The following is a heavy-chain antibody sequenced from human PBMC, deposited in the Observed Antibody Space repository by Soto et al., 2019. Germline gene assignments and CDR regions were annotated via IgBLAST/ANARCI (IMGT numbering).Heavy chain of an antibody. Sequence: GGSLRLSCAASGFTFSSYAMNWVRQAPGKGLQWVSGISGSGGSTYYADSVKGRFTIPRDNFKNTLYLQMNSLRAEDTAVYYCAKDDRYNWNDATFYFDYWGQGTPVTVSS. CDR1: GFTFSSYA. CDR3: AKDDRYNWNDATFYFDY. CDR2: ISGSGGST. D-gene: IGHD1-1*01. J-gene: IGHJ4*02. V-gene: IGHV3-23*01.